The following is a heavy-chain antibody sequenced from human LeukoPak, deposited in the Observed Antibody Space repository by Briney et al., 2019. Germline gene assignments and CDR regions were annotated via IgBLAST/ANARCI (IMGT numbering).Heavy chain of an antibody. Sequence: GGSLRLSCAASGFTFDDYGMSWVRQAAGKGLEWVSGINWNGANTDYADSVKGRFTISRDNAKNSLYLQMNSLRAEDTALYYCARGFDGNFDYWGQGTLVTVSP. D-gene: IGHD3-9*01. J-gene: IGHJ4*02. CDR3: ARGFDGNFDY. CDR2: INWNGANT. V-gene: IGHV3-20*04. CDR1: GFTFDDYG.